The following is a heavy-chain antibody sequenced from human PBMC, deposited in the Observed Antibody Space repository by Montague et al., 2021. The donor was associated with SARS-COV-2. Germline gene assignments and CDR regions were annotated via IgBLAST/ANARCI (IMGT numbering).Heavy chain of an antibody. CDR2: LDYRGGA. CDR1: GGPLSGVY. J-gene: IGHJ4*02. D-gene: IGHD1-26*01. V-gene: IGHV4-34*01. CDR3: ARELVGVRAFDT. Sequence: SETLSLTCAVYGGPLSGVYWSWIRQAPGKGPEWIAELDYRGGATXNPSLKSRISVSVETSRHEFSLKMMSVTATDTATYHCARELVGVRAFDTWGQGTLVIVSS.